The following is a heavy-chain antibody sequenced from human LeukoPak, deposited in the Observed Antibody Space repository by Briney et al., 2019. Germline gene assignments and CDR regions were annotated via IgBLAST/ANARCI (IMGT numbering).Heavy chain of an antibody. CDR3: ARRERYSSSSGIVDP. CDR2: IDPSDSYT. D-gene: IGHD6-13*01. J-gene: IGHJ5*02. Sequence: KPGESLRISCKGSGYSFTSYWISRVRQMPGKAQEWMGRIDPSDSYTNSSPSFQGHVTISADKSISTAYLQWSSLKASDTAMYYCARRERYSSSSGIVDPWGQGTLVTVSS. CDR1: GYSFTSYW. V-gene: IGHV5-10-1*01.